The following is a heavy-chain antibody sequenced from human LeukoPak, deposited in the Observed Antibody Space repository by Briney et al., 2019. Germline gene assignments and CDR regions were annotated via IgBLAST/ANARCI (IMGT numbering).Heavy chain of an antibody. CDR1: GYTLTELS. Sequence: ASVKVSCKVSGYTLTELSMHWVRQAPGKGLEWMGGFDPEDGETIYAQKFQGRVTMTEDTSTDTAYMELSSLRSEDTAVYYCATTGGNDSSGHKGYNWFDPWGQGTQVTVSS. J-gene: IGHJ5*02. V-gene: IGHV1-24*01. CDR3: ATTGGNDSSGHKGYNWFDP. D-gene: IGHD3-22*01. CDR2: FDPEDGET.